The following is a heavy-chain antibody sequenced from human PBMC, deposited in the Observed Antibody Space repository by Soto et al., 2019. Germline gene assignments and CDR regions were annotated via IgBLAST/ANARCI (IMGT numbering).Heavy chain of an antibody. CDR3: ARIVSSVDTAMVTWFDP. Sequence: GPTLVNPTATLTLTCTVSGFSLSNARMGVSWIRQPPGKALEWLAHIFSNDEKSYSTSLKSRLTISKDTSKSQVVLTMTNMDPVDTATYYCARIVSSVDTAMVTWFDPWGQGTLVTVSS. J-gene: IGHJ5*02. CDR1: GFSLSNARMG. D-gene: IGHD5-18*01. V-gene: IGHV2-26*01. CDR2: IFSNDEK.